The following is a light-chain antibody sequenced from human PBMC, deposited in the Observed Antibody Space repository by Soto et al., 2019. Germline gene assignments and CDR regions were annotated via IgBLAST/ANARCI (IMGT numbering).Light chain of an antibody. CDR2: NAF. CDR1: QSVSSSY. V-gene: IGKV3-20*01. CDR3: QQYGSSIT. J-gene: IGKJ5*01. Sequence: EIVLTQSPGTLSLSPGERATLSCRASQSVSSSYLAWYQQKPGQAPRLLIYNAFNRATGIPDRFSGSGSGTDFTLTISRLEPEDFAVYYCQQYGSSITFGQGTRLEI.